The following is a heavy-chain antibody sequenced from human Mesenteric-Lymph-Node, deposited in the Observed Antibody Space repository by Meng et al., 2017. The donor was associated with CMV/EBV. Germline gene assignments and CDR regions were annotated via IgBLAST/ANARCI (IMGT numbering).Heavy chain of an antibody. Sequence: GGSLRLSCAASGFTFSSYAMSWVRQAPGKGLEWVSAISGSGGSTYYADSVKGRFTISRDNSKNTLYLQMNSLRAEDTAVYYCANFEIGEHFYYYGMDVWGQGTTVTVSS. CDR3: ANFEIGEHFYYYGMDV. J-gene: IGHJ6*02. CDR1: GFTFSSYA. D-gene: IGHD2-21*01. CDR2: ISGSGGST. V-gene: IGHV3-23*01.